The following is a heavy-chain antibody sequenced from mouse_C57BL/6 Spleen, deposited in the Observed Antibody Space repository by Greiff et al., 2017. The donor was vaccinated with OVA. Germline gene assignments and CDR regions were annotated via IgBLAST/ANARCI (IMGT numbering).Heavy chain of an antibody. CDR2: IYPGDGDT. Sequence: QVQLQQSGPELVKPGASVKISCKASGYAFSSSWMNWVKQRPGKGLEWIGRIYPGDGDTNYNGKFKGKATLTADKSSSTAYMQLSRLTSEDSAVYFCARGLEAMDYWGQGTSVTVSS. J-gene: IGHJ4*01. CDR3: ARGLEAMDY. CDR1: GYAFSSSW. D-gene: IGHD4-1*01. V-gene: IGHV1-82*01.